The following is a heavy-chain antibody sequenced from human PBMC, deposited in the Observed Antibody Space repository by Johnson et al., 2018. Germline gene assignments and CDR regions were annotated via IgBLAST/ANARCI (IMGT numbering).Heavy chain of an antibody. Sequence: VQLVQSGGGLVQXGGSLRLXCGASGFSFSTYAMRWVRQAPGKGLEWVSAIRGNGDSRYHADSVRGRVTIARDNSRKTGYFQMNSLRAEDPAIYSVVRTGTYGDFWTIASLGDTDDWGQGTLVTVSS. CDR2: IRGNGDSR. D-gene: IGHD3/OR15-3a*01. J-gene: IGHJ4*02. V-gene: IGHV3-23*04. CDR3: VRTGTYGDFWTIASLGDTDD. CDR1: GFSFSTYA.